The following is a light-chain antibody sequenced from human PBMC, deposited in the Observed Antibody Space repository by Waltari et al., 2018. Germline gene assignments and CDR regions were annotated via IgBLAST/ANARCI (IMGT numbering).Light chain of an antibody. J-gene: IGLJ3*02. CDR3: QSHDTRLSGVV. Sequence: YQQLPGTAPKLLIYGNSKRPSGVPDRFSGSKSGTSASLAITRLQAEDEADYYCQSHDTRLSGVVFGGGTKLTVL. V-gene: IGLV1-40*01. CDR2: GNS.